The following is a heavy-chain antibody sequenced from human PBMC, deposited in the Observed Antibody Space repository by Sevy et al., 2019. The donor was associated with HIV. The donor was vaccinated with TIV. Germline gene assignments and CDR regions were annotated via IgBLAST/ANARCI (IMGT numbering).Heavy chain of an antibody. CDR2: IYNNIGST. Sequence: SETVSLTCSVSDDSINSYYWSWIRQPPGKGVEWIGYIYNNIGSTSYNPSLTSRVTISVDTSKNHFSLKLTSLTAADTAIYYCARGAVVIGTAATPVLDFWGLGSLVTVSS. J-gene: IGHJ4*02. D-gene: IGHD2-2*01. V-gene: IGHV4-59*08. CDR3: ARGAVVIGTAATPVLDF. CDR1: DDSINSYY.